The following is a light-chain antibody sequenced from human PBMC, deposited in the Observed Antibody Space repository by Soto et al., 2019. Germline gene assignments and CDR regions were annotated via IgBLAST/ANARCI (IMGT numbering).Light chain of an antibody. J-gene: IGLJ3*02. CDR3: QVWDGSSDHEEWV. V-gene: IGLV3-21*02. CDR1: NIGSKS. CDR2: DDS. Sequence: SYELTQPPSLSLAPGQTATITCGGNNIGSKSVHWYQHKPGQAPVLVVYDDSDRPSGIPERFSGSNSGNTAALTISRVEVGDEADYYCQVWDGSSDHEEWVFGGGTKLTVL.